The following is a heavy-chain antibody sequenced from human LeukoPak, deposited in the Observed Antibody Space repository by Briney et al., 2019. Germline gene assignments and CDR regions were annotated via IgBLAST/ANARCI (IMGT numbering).Heavy chain of an antibody. CDR3: AKVQEMAWFDY. D-gene: IGHD5-24*01. J-gene: IGHJ4*02. CDR1: GFTFSSYV. CDR2: ISGSGGST. Sequence: GGSLRLSCAASGFTFSSYVMSWVRQAPGKGLEWVSAISGSGGSTYYADSVKSRFTISRDNSKNTLYLQMNSLRAEDTAVYYCAKVQEMAWFDYWGQGTLVTVSS. V-gene: IGHV3-23*01.